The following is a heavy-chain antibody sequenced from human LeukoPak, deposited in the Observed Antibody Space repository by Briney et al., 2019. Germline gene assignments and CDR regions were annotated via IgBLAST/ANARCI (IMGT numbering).Heavy chain of an antibody. CDR1: GGSISSYY. D-gene: IGHD3-3*01. Sequence: SETLSLTCTVSGGSISSYYWSWIRQPPGKGLEWSGYIYYSGSTNYNPSLKSRVTISVDTSKNQFSLKLSSVTAADTAVYYCARETPDYDFWSGYYYYGMDVWGQGTTVTVSS. CDR3: ARETPDYDFWSGYYYYGMDV. CDR2: IYYSGST. J-gene: IGHJ6*02. V-gene: IGHV4-59*01.